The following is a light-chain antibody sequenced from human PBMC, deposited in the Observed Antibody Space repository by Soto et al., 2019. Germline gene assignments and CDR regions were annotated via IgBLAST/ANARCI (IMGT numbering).Light chain of an antibody. CDR1: QSISSY. Sequence: DIQMTQSPSSLSASVGDRVTITCRASQSISSYLNWYQQKPGKAPKLLIYAASSLQSGVPSRFSGIGSCTNFTLTITSLKPEDLATSSCQQSYSTPRSISSAQGTRLEFK. J-gene: IGKJ5*01. CDR2: AAS. V-gene: IGKV1-39*01. CDR3: QQSYSTPRSIS.